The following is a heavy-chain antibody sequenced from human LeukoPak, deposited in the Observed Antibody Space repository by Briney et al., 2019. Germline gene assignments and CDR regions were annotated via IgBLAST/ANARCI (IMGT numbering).Heavy chain of an antibody. Sequence: PSETLSLTCTVPGGSISSYYWSWIRQPPGKGLEWIGYIYYSGSTNYNPSLKSRVTISVDTSKNQFSLKLSSVTAADTAVYYCARAYGPGYYYYMDVWGKGTTVTVSS. CDR3: ARAYGPGYYYYMDV. J-gene: IGHJ6*03. CDR1: GGSISSYY. CDR2: IYYSGST. V-gene: IGHV4-59*01. D-gene: IGHD3-10*01.